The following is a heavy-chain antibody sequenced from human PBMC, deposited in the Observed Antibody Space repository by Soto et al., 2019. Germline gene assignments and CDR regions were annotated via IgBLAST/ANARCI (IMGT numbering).Heavy chain of an antibody. V-gene: IGHV4-59*08. D-gene: IGHD6-13*01. Sequence: SETLSLTCSVSGGSISSYSWNWIRQPPGKGLEWIGYIYDTGSTNYSPSLKSRVTISVDTSKNQFSLKLSSVTAADTAVYYCARRGIAAATYGMDVWGQGTTVTVSS. CDR1: GGSISSYS. J-gene: IGHJ6*02. CDR2: IYDTGST. CDR3: ARRGIAAATYGMDV.